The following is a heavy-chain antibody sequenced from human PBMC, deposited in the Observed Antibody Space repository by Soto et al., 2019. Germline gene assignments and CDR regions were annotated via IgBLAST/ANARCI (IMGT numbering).Heavy chain of an antibody. CDR2: ISYDGSNK. Sequence: QVQLVESGGGVVQPGRSLRLSCAASGFTFSSYAMHWVRQAPGKGLEWVAVISYDGSNKYYADSVKGRFTISRDNSKNTLYLQMNSLRAEDTAVYYCARDLALCGQGTLVTVSS. J-gene: IGHJ5*02. V-gene: IGHV3-30-3*01. CDR1: GFTFSSYA. CDR3: ARDLAL.